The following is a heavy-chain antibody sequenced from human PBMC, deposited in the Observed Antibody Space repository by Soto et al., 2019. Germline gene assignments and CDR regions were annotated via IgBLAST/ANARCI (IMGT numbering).Heavy chain of an antibody. CDR3: ARIPNYDSSGHDAFDI. V-gene: IGHV4-34*01. CDR2: INHSGST. D-gene: IGHD3-22*01. CDR1: GGSFSGYC. Sequence: ASETLSLTCAVYGGSFSGYCWSWIRQPPGKGLEWIGEINHSGSTNYNPSLKSRVTISVDTSKNQFSLKLSSVTAADTAVYYCARIPNYDSSGHDAFDIWGQGTMVTVSS. J-gene: IGHJ3*02.